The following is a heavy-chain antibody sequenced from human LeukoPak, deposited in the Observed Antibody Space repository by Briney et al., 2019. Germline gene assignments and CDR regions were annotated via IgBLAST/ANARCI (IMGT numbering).Heavy chain of an antibody. CDR1: GFTFSSYW. D-gene: IGHD1-26*01. J-gene: IGHJ4*02. V-gene: IGHV3-74*01. Sequence: EGSLRLSCAASGFTFSSYWMHWVRQAPGKGLVWVSRINSDGSSTSYADSVKGRFTISRDNAKNTLYLQMNSLRAEDTAVYYCARAVSGSYAPFDYWGQGTLVTVSS. CDR3: ARAVSGSYAPFDY. CDR2: INSDGSST.